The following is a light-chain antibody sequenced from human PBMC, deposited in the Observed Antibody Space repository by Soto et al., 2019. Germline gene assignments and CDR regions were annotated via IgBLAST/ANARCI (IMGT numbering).Light chain of an antibody. Sequence: EIVMTPAPTTLSVSPGERATLSCRASQRLSSNLAWYQQKPGQAPRLLIYGVSTRATGVPARFSGSGSGTEFTLTISSLQSEDSAVYYCQQYKNWLALTFGGGTKVDIK. J-gene: IGKJ4*01. V-gene: IGKV3-15*01. CDR1: QRLSSN. CDR3: QQYKNWLALT. CDR2: GVS.